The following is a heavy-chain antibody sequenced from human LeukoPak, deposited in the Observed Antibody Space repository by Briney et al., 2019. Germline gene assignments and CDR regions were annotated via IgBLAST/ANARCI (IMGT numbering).Heavy chain of an antibody. Sequence: GSSVKVSCKASGGTYNNYAITWVRQAPGQGLEGVGGILPVFGTSNYVQRFQGRVTITADESTGTTYMELSSLRSEDTAVYYCARDHRGFYYGSGNYYYLDVWGKGTTVTVSS. J-gene: IGHJ6*03. CDR2: ILPVFGTS. V-gene: IGHV1-69*13. CDR3: ARDHRGFYYGSGNYYYLDV. D-gene: IGHD3-10*01. CDR1: GGTYNNYA.